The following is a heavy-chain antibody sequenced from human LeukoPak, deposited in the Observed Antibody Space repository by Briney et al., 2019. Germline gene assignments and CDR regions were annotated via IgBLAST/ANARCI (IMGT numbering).Heavy chain of an antibody. CDR1: GFIFSSYA. D-gene: IGHD2-15*01. Sequence: GGYLRLYCASTGFIFSSYAMSWVRQAPGNGLEWVSGISSSGYHTYPVDSVKGRFTISSDNSKSTLYLQMISLRAEDTAVYYCAKDTGTSRNYIALVAATHFWGQGTLLTVS. J-gene: IGHJ4*02. V-gene: IGHV3-23*01. CDR2: ISSSGYHT. CDR3: AKDTGTSRNYIALVAATHF.